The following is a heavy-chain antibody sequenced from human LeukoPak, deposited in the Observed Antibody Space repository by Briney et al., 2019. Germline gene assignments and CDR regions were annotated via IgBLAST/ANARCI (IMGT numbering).Heavy chain of an antibody. J-gene: IGHJ6*03. V-gene: IGHV4-61*02. CDR1: GGSISSGSYY. CDR3: ARSDLRDIFDYYYMDV. Sequence: SQTLSLTCTVSGGSISSGSYYWSWIRQPAGKGLEWIGRIYTSGSTNYNPSLKSRVTISVDTSKNQFSLKLSSVTAADTAVYYCARSDLRDIFDYYYMDVWGKGTTVTISS. D-gene: IGHD3-9*01. CDR2: IYTSGST.